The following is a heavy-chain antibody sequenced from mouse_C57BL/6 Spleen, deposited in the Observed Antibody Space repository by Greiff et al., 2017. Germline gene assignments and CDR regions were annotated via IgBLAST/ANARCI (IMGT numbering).Heavy chain of an antibody. D-gene: IGHD2-3*01. CDR2: ISSGGSYT. CDR3: ARGAIYDGYYGYFDV. J-gene: IGHJ1*03. Sequence: DVHLVESGGDLVKPGGSLKLSCAASGFTFSSYGMSWVRQTTDKRLEWVATISSGGSYTYYPDSVKGRFTISRENAKNTLYLQMSRLKSEDTAMYYCARGAIYDGYYGYFDVWGTGTTVTVSS. V-gene: IGHV5-6*01. CDR1: GFTFSSYG.